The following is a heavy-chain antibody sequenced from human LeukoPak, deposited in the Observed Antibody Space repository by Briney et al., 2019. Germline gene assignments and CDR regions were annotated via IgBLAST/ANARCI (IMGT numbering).Heavy chain of an antibody. V-gene: IGHV4-39*01. J-gene: IGHJ3*02. CDR2: IYYSGST. Sequence: GSLRLSCAASGFTFSSYWMNWVRQAPGKGLEWIGSIYYSGSTYYNPSLKSRVTISVDTSKNQFSLKLSSVTAADTAVYYCARLAAVSRSFDIWGQGTMVTVSS. CDR1: GFTFSSYW. CDR3: ARLAAVSRSFDI. D-gene: IGHD1-14*01.